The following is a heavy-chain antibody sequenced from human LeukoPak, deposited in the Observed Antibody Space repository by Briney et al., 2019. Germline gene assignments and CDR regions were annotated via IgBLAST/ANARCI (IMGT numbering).Heavy chain of an antibody. J-gene: IGHJ2*01. Sequence: PSETLSLTCAVSGGSLSSYSWNWIRQPPGKGLEWIGYIYHSGSTNYNPSLKSRVTISLDTSNNQFSLKVTSVNAADTAVYYCARGVRYFDLWGRGTLVTVSS. CDR1: GGSLSSYS. CDR3: ARGVRYFDL. CDR2: IYHSGST. D-gene: IGHD3-10*01. V-gene: IGHV4-59*01.